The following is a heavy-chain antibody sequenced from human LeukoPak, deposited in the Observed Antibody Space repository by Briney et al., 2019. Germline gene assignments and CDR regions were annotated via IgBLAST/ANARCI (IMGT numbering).Heavy chain of an antibody. CDR2: IYYGGST. V-gene: IGHV4-39*01. CDR3: GRSKPYGSTWHTDY. CDR1: GGSISSSSY. D-gene: IGHD1-26*01. Sequence: SETLSLTCSVSGGSISSSSYWGWIRQPPGKGLERIASIYYGGSTYYNPSLKSRLTISVDTSKNQFSLKLSSVTAADTAVYYCGRSKPYGSTWHTDYWGQGTLVTVSS. J-gene: IGHJ4*02.